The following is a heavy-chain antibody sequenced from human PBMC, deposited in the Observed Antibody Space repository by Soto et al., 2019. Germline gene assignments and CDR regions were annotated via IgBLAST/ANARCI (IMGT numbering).Heavy chain of an antibody. V-gene: IGHV1-46*01. CDR2: INPSGGST. Sequence: ASVKVSCKASGYTFTSYYMHWVRQAPGQGLEWMGIINPSGGSTSYAQKFQGRVTMTRDTSTSTVYMELSSLRSEDTAVYYCARGTSLQMISWYGRSYYYYYGMDVWGQGTTVTVSS. J-gene: IGHJ6*02. CDR1: GYTFTSYY. CDR3: ARGTSLQMISWYGRSYYYYYGMDV. D-gene: IGHD6-13*01.